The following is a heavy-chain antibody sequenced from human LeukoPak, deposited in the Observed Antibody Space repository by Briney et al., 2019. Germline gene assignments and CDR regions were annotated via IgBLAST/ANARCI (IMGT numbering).Heavy chain of an antibody. J-gene: IGHJ4*02. CDR2: IFHSGST. V-gene: IGHV4-4*02. CDR1: GGSISISSSNW. CDR3: ARDGIYGETADY. Sequence: SGTLSLTCAVSGGSISISSSNWWSWVRQPPGKGLEWIGEIFHSGSTNYNPSLKSRVTISVDKSKNQFSLKLSSVTAADTAVYYCARDGIYGETADYWGQGTLVTVSS. D-gene: IGHD4-17*01.